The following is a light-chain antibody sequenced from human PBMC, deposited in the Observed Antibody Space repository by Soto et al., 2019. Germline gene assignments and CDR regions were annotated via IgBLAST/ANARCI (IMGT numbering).Light chain of an antibody. V-gene: IGKV1-5*01. CDR2: DAS. Sequence: DIQMTQSPSTLSASVGDRVTMTCRASQNVSPWLAWYQQKPGKAPKLLIYDASSLESGVPSRFSGSGSGTEFTLTISSLQPDDFATYYCQQYNSYWTFGQGTKVDIK. CDR3: QQYNSYWT. J-gene: IGKJ1*01. CDR1: QNVSPW.